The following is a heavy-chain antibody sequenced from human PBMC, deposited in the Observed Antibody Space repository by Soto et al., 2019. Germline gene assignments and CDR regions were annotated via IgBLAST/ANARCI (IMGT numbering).Heavy chain of an antibody. D-gene: IGHD3-3*01. CDR1: GFTFSSYG. V-gene: IGHV3-33*01. J-gene: IGHJ6*02. CDR3: ARARHSYYDFWSGYYNYYYYGMDV. Sequence: PGGSLRLSCATSGFTFSSYGMHWVRQAPGKGLEWVAVIWYDGSNKYYADSVKGRFTISRDNSKNTLYLQMNSLRAEDTAVYYCARARHSYYDFWSGYYNYYYYGMDVWGQGTTVTVSS. CDR2: IWYDGSNK.